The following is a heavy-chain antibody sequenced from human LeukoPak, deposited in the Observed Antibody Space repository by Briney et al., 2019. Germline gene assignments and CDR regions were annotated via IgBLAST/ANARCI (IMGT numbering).Heavy chain of an antibody. Sequence: GGSLRLSCAASGFTFSSYGMHWVREAPGKGLEWVAVISYDGSNKYYADSVKGRFTISRDNSKNTLYLQMKSLRAEDTAVYYCAKDYYDSSGYYTPGAFDIWGQGTMVTVSS. D-gene: IGHD3-22*01. CDR2: ISYDGSNK. J-gene: IGHJ3*02. V-gene: IGHV3-30*18. CDR3: AKDYYDSSGYYTPGAFDI. CDR1: GFTFSSYG.